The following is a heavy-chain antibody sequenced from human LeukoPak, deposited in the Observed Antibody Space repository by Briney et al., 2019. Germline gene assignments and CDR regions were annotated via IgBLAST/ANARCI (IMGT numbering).Heavy chain of an antibody. D-gene: IGHD3-22*01. Sequence: SETLSLTCTVSGGSISSYYWSWIRQPPGKGLEWTGYVYYSGSTNYNPSLKSRVTISVDTSKNQFSLKLSSVTAADTAVYYCARDSYYDSSGYYSLFDYWGQGTLVTVSS. CDR1: GGSISSYY. CDR2: VYYSGST. V-gene: IGHV4-59*01. CDR3: ARDSYYDSSGYYSLFDY. J-gene: IGHJ4*02.